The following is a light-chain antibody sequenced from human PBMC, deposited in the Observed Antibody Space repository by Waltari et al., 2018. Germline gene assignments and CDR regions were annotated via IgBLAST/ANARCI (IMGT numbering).Light chain of an antibody. CDR2: WAS. CDR1: QSLLHTNNKNY. CDR3: QQYYSTPNT. Sequence: DIVVTQSPDSLAVSLGERATINCKSSQSLLHTNNKNYLARYQLRPGQPPKLLIYWASTRESGVPGRFSGSGSGTDFTLTISGLQAEDVAVYYCQQYYSTPNTFGQGTKLEIK. V-gene: IGKV4-1*01. J-gene: IGKJ2*01.